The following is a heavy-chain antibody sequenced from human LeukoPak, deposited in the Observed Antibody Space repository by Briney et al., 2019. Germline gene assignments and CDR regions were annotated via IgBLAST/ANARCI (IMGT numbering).Heavy chain of an antibody. Sequence: SETLSLTCTVSGDSISSYYWSWIRQPPGKGLEWIGYIYHSGSTNYNASLKSRATISVDTSKNQFSLKLSSVTAADTAVYYCARDRLDCSSTSCYPPYNWFDPWGQGTLVTVSS. J-gene: IGHJ5*02. CDR3: ARDRLDCSSTSCYPPYNWFDP. D-gene: IGHD2-2*01. CDR2: IYHSGST. V-gene: IGHV4-59*01. CDR1: GDSISSYY.